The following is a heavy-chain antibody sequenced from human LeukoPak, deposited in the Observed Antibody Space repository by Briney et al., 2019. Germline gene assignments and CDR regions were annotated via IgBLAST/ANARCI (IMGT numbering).Heavy chain of an antibody. CDR2: IKQDGSVQ. CDR1: GFTFSGYW. V-gene: IGHV3-7*01. J-gene: IGHJ3*02. CDR3: ARDGILTYAFDI. Sequence: PGGSLRLSCSASGFTFSGYWMSWVRQAPGKGLGWMANIKQDGSVQNYVDSVKGRFTISRDNAKDSLFLQMNSLSAEDTAVYFCARDGILTYAFDIWGQGTLVTVSP. D-gene: IGHD1-1*01.